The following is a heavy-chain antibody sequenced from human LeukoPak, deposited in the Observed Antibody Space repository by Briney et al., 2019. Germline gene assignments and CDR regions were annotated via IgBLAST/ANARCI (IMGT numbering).Heavy chain of an antibody. CDR3: ARGGGLLWLGEFPNCFDT. CDR1: GSAFSSYA. J-gene: IGHJ5*02. Sequence: AGGSLRPSCAVSGSAFSSYAMSWVRQAPGKGLEYVSTISAGGGSTFYADSMKGRSAISRDNSRSTVYLQMNGLRVEDTAVYYCARGGGLLWLGEFPNCFDTWGQGTLVTVSS. D-gene: IGHD3-10*01. CDR2: ISAGGGST. V-gene: IGHV3-23*01.